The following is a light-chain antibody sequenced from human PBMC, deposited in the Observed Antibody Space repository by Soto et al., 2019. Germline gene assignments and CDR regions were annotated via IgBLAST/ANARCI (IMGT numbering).Light chain of an antibody. CDR1: QSISTF. Sequence: IQMTQSPSSLSASVGDRVTITCRASQSISTFLNWYQQKPGEAPKVLIYAASSLQSGFPSRFSGSGSGTDFTLTISSLQPEDFATYYCQQSYSTYWTFGQGTKVDIK. CDR2: AAS. J-gene: IGKJ1*01. CDR3: QQSYSTYWT. V-gene: IGKV1-39*01.